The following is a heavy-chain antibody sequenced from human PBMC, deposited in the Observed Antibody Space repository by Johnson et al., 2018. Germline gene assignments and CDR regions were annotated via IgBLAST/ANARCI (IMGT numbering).Heavy chain of an antibody. CDR1: GFTFSSYV. V-gene: IGHV3-23*04. D-gene: IGHD2-2*01. CDR3: GRDNYCSSTSCYFIGGYYYYYGMDV. J-gene: IGHJ6*02. CDR2: ISGSGGST. Sequence: VQLVQSGGGLVQPGGSLRLSCAASGFTFSSYVMSWVRQAPGKGLEWVSAISGSGGSTYYADPVKGRFTISRDNSKNTLYLQMNSRRAEDTAVYYCGRDNYCSSTSCYFIGGYYYYYGMDVWGQGTTVTVSS.